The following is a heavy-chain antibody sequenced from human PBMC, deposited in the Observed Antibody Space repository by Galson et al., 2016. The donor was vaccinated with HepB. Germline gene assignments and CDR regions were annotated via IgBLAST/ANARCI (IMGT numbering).Heavy chain of an antibody. V-gene: IGHV2-5*01. CDR2: IYWNDDK. Sequence: LVKPTQTLTLTCTFSGFSLSTSGVGVGWIRQPPGEALEWLALIYWNDDKRYSPSLKSSFSITKDTSKNQVVLTMTNMDPVDTATYYCSRRTLHAGHWAFDYWGQGTLVTVSS. D-gene: IGHD7-27*01. J-gene: IGHJ4*02. CDR3: SRRTLHAGHWAFDY. CDR1: GFSLSTSGVG.